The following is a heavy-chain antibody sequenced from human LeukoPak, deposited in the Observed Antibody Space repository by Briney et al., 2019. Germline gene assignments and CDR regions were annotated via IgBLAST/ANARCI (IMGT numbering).Heavy chain of an antibody. CDR3: ARDLSSSYYYYYMDV. CDR2: IYYSGST. V-gene: IGHV4-59*01. D-gene: IGHD6-6*01. CDR1: GDSISSYY. Sequence: SETLSLTCTVSGDSISSYYWNWIRQPPGKGLEWIGYIYYSGSTNYNPSLKSRVTISVDTSKNQFSLKLSSVTAADTAVYYCARDLSSSYYYYYMDVWGKGTTVTVSS. J-gene: IGHJ6*03.